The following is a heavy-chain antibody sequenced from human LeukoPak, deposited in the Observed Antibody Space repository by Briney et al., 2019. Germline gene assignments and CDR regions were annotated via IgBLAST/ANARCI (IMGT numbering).Heavy chain of an antibody. D-gene: IGHD3-10*01. J-gene: IGHJ4*02. Sequence: SPSLSPTWTVSGDSVSSYSWSSVRQPPGRGLEWIGYVYYRGTTIYHPSLRSRLTVSLHTSKNQLSRKLICVTAADTAVYYCTGDYGSGSYRFDYWGEGTLVTVSS. V-gene: IGHV4-4*08. CDR3: TGDYGSGSYRFDY. CDR1: GDSVSSYS. CDR2: VYYRGTT.